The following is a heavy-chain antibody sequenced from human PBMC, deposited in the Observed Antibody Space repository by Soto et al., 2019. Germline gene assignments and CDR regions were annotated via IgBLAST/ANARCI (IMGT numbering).Heavy chain of an antibody. Sequence: PGGSLRLSCAASGFTFDDYGMSWVRRAPGKGLEWVSGINWNGGSTAYADSVKGRFTISRDNAKNSLYLQMNSLRAEDTALYYCARKSSSGWFFDYWGQGTLVTVSS. CDR1: GFTFDDYG. D-gene: IGHD6-19*01. CDR2: INWNGGST. J-gene: IGHJ4*02. V-gene: IGHV3-20*04. CDR3: ARKSSSGWFFDY.